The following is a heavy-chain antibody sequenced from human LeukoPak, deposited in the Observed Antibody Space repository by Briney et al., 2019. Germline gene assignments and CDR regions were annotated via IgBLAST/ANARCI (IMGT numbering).Heavy chain of an antibody. CDR2: IYTSG. J-gene: IGHJ3*02. CDR3: ARPHSSGWYGAFDI. V-gene: IGHV4-4*09. Sequence: SETLSLTCAVYGGSFSGYYWSWIRQPPGKGLEWIGFIYTSGSTTTNYNPSLKSRVTISVDTSKNQFSLKLSSVTAADTAAYFCARPHSSGWYGAFDIWGQGTMVTVSS. CDR1: GGSFSGYY. D-gene: IGHD6-19*01.